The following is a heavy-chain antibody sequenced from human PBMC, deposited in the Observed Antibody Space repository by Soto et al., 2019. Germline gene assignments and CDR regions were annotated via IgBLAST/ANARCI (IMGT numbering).Heavy chain of an antibody. CDR1: GYSCTSYW. CDR2: IYPGDSDT. V-gene: IGHV5-51*01. Sequence: PGESLKISCKGSGYSCTSYWIGWVRQMPGKGLEWMGIIYPGDSDTRYSPSFQGQVTISADKSISTAYLQWSSLKASDTAMYYCARPKSSGYYYYYGMDVWGQGTTVTVSS. J-gene: IGHJ6*02. D-gene: IGHD3-22*01. CDR3: ARPKSSGYYYYYGMDV.